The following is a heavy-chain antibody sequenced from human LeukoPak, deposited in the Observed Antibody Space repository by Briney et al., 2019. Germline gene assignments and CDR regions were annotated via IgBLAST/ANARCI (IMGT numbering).Heavy chain of an antibody. Sequence: SETLSLTCTVSGGSMRSYYWSWIRQPAGRGLEWIGRIYSTESPNYNPSLKSRVSLSLDPSNNQFFLRLSSVTAADTGVYFCAIEVGDYGGYGFAFWGQGSLVTVSS. CDR3: AIEVGDYGGYGFAF. CDR2: IYSTESP. CDR1: GGSMRSYY. V-gene: IGHV4-4*07. D-gene: IGHD4-17*01. J-gene: IGHJ4*02.